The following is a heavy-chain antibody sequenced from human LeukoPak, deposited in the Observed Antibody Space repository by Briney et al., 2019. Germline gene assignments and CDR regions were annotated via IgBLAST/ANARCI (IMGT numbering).Heavy chain of an antibody. V-gene: IGHV3-30*03. CDR1: GFIFSSYG. D-gene: IGHD4-23*01. CDR3: ARAGYGGNFRNFDY. Sequence: GGSLRLSCAVSGFIFSSYGMHWVRQAPGKGLEWVAAISYDESNKYYAESVKGRFTISRDNYKNTLYLQMNSLRAEDTAVYYCARAGYGGNFRNFDYWGQGTLVTVSS. CDR2: ISYDESNK. J-gene: IGHJ4*02.